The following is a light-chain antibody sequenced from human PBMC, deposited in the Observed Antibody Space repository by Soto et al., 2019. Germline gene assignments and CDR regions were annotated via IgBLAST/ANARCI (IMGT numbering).Light chain of an antibody. V-gene: IGKV1-5*03. CDR2: KAS. Sequence: DIQSTQSPSTLSASVGDRFTITGAASQSISSWVAWYQQKPGKAPKLLSDKASSLESGVPSRCSGSGSGTEFTLTISSLKPDDVATYYCQQYNSYSETVGQGTKVDIK. CDR1: QSISSW. J-gene: IGKJ1*01. CDR3: QQYNSYSET.